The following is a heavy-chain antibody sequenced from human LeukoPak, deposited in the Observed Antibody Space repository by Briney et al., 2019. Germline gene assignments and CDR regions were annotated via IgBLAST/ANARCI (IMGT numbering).Heavy chain of an antibody. D-gene: IGHD2-15*01. CDR3: ARVVCTGGSCFQSDY. CDR1: GFIFSNFE. V-gene: IGHV3-48*03. CDR2: INSGAASE. Sequence: GGSLRLSCTASGFIFSNFEMNWVRQAPGKGLQWLAYINSGAASEYYADSVKGRITISRDNAKNSLYLQMNSLRVQDTAIYYCARVVCTGGSCFQSDYWGQGTLVTVSS. J-gene: IGHJ4*02.